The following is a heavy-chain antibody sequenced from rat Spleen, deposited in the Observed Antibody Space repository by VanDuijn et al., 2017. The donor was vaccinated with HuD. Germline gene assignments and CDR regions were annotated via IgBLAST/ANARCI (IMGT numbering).Heavy chain of an antibody. J-gene: IGHJ1*01. CDR3: ARHRYYYDAHWYFDF. V-gene: IGHV5-29*01. CDR1: GFTFSNYG. CDR2: ISYDGSST. D-gene: IGHD1-12*01. Sequence: EVQLVESGGGLVQPGRSLKLSCAASGFTFSNYGMAWVRQAPTKGLEWVATISYDGSSTYYRDSVKGRFTISRDNAKSTLYLQMDSLRSEDTATYYCARHRYYYDAHWYFDFWGPGTMVTVSS.